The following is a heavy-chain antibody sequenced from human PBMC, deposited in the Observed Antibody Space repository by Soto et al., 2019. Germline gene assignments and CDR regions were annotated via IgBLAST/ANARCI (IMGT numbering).Heavy chain of an antibody. CDR1: GFTFMIYA. Sequence: GGSLRLSCAASGFTFMIYAIIFVRQAPGKGLEWVSTISGNGGTSYADFVRGRFTISRDNSKNTLYLQMNSLRVEDTAVYYCVKDAPGSGWLSDYWGQGTRVTVSS. CDR3: VKDAPGSGWLSDY. CDR2: ISGNGGT. V-gene: IGHV3-23*01. J-gene: IGHJ4*02. D-gene: IGHD3-22*01.